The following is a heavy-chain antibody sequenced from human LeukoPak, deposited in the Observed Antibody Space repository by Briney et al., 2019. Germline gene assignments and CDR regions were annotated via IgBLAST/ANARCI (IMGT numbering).Heavy chain of an antibody. D-gene: IGHD3-10*01. J-gene: IGHJ4*02. CDR3: ARGRLLWFGELLGDLDY. Sequence: GASVTVSCKASGYTFTSYGISWVRQAPGQGLEWMGWISAYNGNTNYAQKLQGRVTMTTDTSTSTAYMELRSLRSDDTAVYYCARGRLLWFGELLGDLDYWGQGTLVTVSS. CDR1: GYTFTSYG. CDR2: ISAYNGNT. V-gene: IGHV1-18*01.